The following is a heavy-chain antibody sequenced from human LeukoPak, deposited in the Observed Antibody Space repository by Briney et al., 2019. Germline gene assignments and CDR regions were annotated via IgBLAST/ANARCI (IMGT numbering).Heavy chain of an antibody. CDR3: ARVGYQLLLFDY. CDR1: GFTFSSYA. D-gene: IGHD2-2*01. V-gene: IGHV3-21*01. J-gene: IGHJ4*02. Sequence: GGSLRLSCAASGFTFSSYAMSWVRQAPGKGLEWVSSISSSSSYIYYADSVKGRFTISRDNAKNSLYLQMNSLRAEDTAVYYCARVGYQLLLFDYWGQGTLVTVSS. CDR2: ISSSSSYI.